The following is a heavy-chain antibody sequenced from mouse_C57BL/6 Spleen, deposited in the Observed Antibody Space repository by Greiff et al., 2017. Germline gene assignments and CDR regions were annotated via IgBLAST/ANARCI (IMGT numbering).Heavy chain of an antibody. J-gene: IGHJ2*01. Sequence: VKLQESGAELVRPGASVTLSCKASGYTFTDYEMHWVKQTPVHGLEWIGAIDPETGGTAYNKKFKGKAILTADKSSSTAYMELRSLTSEDSAVYYCTKWDYYCSLDYWGQGTTLTVSS. D-gene: IGHD1-1*01. CDR1: GYTFTDYE. CDR2: IDPETGGT. CDR3: TKWDYYCSLDY. V-gene: IGHV1-15*01.